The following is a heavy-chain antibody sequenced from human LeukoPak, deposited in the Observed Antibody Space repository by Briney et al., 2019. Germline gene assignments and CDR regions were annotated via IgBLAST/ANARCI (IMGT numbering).Heavy chain of an antibody. Sequence: PGGSLRLSCAASGFTFSTHGMHWVRQAPGKGLEWVAFISSDGNRKLYAESVKGRFTISRDNSKNTLYPHMDNLGAEDTAVYYCANDWYFDYWGQGTLVTVSS. CDR2: ISSDGNRK. CDR1: GFTFSTHG. J-gene: IGHJ4*02. CDR3: ANDWYFDY. V-gene: IGHV3-30*18.